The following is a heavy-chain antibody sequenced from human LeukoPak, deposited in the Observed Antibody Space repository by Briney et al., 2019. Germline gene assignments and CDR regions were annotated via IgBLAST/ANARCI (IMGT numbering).Heavy chain of an antibody. J-gene: IGHJ4*02. V-gene: IGHV4-34*01. CDR3: ARGRRGYDFWSGYYMMYYFDY. CDR1: GGSFSGYY. CDR2: INLSGST. Sequence: SETLSLTCAVYGGSFSGYYWSWLRQPPGKGLEWIGEINLSGSTNYNPSLKSRVTISVDTSNNQFSLKLSSVTAADTAVYYCARGRRGYDFWSGYYMMYYFDYWGQGTLVTVSS. D-gene: IGHD3-3*01.